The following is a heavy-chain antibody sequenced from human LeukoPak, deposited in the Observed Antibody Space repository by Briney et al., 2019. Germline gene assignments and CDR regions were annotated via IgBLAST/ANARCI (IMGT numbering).Heavy chain of an antibody. D-gene: IGHD3-10*01. J-gene: IGHJ4*02. CDR3: ARDFNYYGSGSYSPDY. CDR2: IRYDGSNK. Sequence: GGSLRLSCAASGFTFSSYGMHWVRQAPGKGLEWVAFIRYDGSNKYYADSVKGRFTISRDNSKNTLYLQMNSLRAEDTAVYYCARDFNYYGSGSYSPDYWGQGTLVTVSS. CDR1: GFTFSSYG. V-gene: IGHV3-30*02.